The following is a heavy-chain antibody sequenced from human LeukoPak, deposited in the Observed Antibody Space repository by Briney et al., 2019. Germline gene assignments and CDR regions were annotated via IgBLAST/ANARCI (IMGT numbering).Heavy chain of an antibody. CDR1: GYNFTSYW. CDR2: IYPCDSDT. D-gene: IGHD3-9*01. Sequence: GGSLQISCKGSGYNFTSYWIGWVRQLPGKGLEWMGIIYPCDSDTSYSPSFQGQVTISADKSISTAYLQWSSLKASDTAMYYCARRNRDYDILTGYYPAWFDPWGQGTLVTVSS. J-gene: IGHJ5*02. V-gene: IGHV5-51*01. CDR3: ARRNRDYDILTGYYPAWFDP.